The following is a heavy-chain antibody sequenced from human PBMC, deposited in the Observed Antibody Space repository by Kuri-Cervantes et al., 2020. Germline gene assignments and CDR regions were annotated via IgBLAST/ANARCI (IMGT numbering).Heavy chain of an antibody. CDR2: IYYNGIT. V-gene: IGHV4-59*13. CDR1: GGSFSGYY. Sequence: GSLRLSCAVYGGSFSGYYWNWIRQPPGKGLEWIGYIYYNGITNYNPSLKSRVTISVDTSKNQFSLKLSSVTAADTAVYYCARASLTGPHFDYWGQGTLVTVSS. D-gene: IGHD7-27*01. J-gene: IGHJ4*02. CDR3: ARASLTGPHFDY.